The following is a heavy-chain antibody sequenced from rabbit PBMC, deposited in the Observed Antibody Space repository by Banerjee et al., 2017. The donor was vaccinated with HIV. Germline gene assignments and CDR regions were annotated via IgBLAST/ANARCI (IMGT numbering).Heavy chain of an antibody. CDR2: LHAGFSGDT. CDR3: ARDLAGVIGWNFNL. V-gene: IGHV1S40*01. Sequence: GLEWIACLHAGFSGDTDYASWAKGRFTISKTSSTTVTLQMTSLTAADTATYLCARDLAGVIGWNFNLWGQGTLVTVS. D-gene: IGHD4-1*01. J-gene: IGHJ4*01.